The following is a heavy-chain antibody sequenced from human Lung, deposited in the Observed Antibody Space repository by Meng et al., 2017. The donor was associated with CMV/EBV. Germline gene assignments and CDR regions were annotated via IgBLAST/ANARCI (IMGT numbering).Heavy chain of an antibody. Sequence: ASVKVSXKASGYSFTAYYIHWVRQAPGQGLEWMGWISPNSGGTNYAQRFQGRVTLTRDTSISAVYMELRRLTSDDTAVYFCARDFVVLPAATYFDYWGQGNXVNGAS. CDR1: GYSFTAYY. J-gene: IGHJ4*02. CDR2: ISPNSGGT. CDR3: ARDFVVLPAATYFDY. V-gene: IGHV1-2*02. D-gene: IGHD2-2*01.